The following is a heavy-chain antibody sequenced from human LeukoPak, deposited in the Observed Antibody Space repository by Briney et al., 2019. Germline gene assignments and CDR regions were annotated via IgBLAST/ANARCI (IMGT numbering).Heavy chain of an antibody. CDR1: GGSLSSYY. Sequence: SETLSLTCTVSGGSLSSYYWSWIRPPPGKGLEWIGYIYYSGSTNYNPSLKSRVTISVDTSKNQFSLKLSSVTAADTAVYYCARERMSGMDVWGQGTTVTVSS. D-gene: IGHD2-8*01. CDR2: IYYSGST. CDR3: ARERMSGMDV. J-gene: IGHJ6*02. V-gene: IGHV4-59*01.